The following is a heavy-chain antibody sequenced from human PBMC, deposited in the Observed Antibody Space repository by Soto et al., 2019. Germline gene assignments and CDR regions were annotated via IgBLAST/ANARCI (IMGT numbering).Heavy chain of an antibody. CDR2: IYYSGST. Sequence: QVQLQESGPGLVKPSATLSLTCTVSGGSVSSGSYYWSWIRQPPGKGLEWIGNIYYSGSTNYNPSLKSRVTISVDTSKNQFSLKLSSVTAADTAVYYCARDYCSSTSCRHFHPYYYGMDVWGQGTTVTVSS. J-gene: IGHJ6*02. CDR3: ARDYCSSTSCRHFHPYYYGMDV. CDR1: GGSVSSGSYY. D-gene: IGHD2-2*01. V-gene: IGHV4-61*01.